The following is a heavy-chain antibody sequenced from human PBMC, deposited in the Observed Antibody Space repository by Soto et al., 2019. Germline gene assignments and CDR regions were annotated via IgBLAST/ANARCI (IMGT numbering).Heavy chain of an antibody. CDR3: TTDPLITGTTFDFDY. V-gene: IGHV3-15*01. Sequence: GGSLRLSCAASGFTFSNACMSWVRQAPGKGLEWVGRIKSKTDGGTTDYAAPVKGRFTISRDDSKTPLYLQMNSLKTEDTAVYYCTTDPLITGTTFDFDYWGRGTLVTVSS. CDR1: GFTFSNAC. D-gene: IGHD1-7*01. J-gene: IGHJ4*02. CDR2: IKSKTDGGTT.